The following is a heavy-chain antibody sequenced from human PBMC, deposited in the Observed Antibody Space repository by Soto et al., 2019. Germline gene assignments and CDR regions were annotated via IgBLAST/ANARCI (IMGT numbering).Heavy chain of an antibody. CDR1: GGSISSGDYY. J-gene: IGHJ4*02. D-gene: IGHD5-12*01. V-gene: IGHV4-30-4*01. CDR3: ARVGVYSGYDPTIHY. Sequence: PSETLSLTCTVSGGSISSGDYYWSWIRQPPGKGLEWIGYIYYSGSTYYNPSLKSRVTISLDTSKNQFSLRLSSVTAADTAVYYCARVGVYSGYDPTIHYWGQGTLVTVSS. CDR2: IYYSGST.